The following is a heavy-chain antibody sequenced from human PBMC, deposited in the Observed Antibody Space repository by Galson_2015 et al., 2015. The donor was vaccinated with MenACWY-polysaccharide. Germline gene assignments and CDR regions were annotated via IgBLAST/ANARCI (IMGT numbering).Heavy chain of an antibody. J-gene: IGHJ4*02. CDR3: AKVGGPRYFDY. V-gene: IGHV3-23*01. CDR2: ISTGGGNT. D-gene: IGHD3-16*01. Sequence: SLRLACAGSGFTFSTYVMSWVRQAPGTGLEGVSDISTGGGNTYYADSVKGLFTISRDNSKSKLYLQMDRVRAEDTVMYYCAKVGGPRYFDYWGQWNLVT. CDR1: GFTFSTYV.